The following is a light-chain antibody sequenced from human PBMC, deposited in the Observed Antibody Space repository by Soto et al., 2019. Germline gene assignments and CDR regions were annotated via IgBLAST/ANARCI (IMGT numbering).Light chain of an antibody. CDR2: KAS. CDR3: QHYNSYSEA. CDR1: QTISSW. Sequence: DIPLTQTQYTLAGSVGDRGTITCRASQTISSWLAWYQQKPGKAPKLLIYKASTLKSGVPSRFSGSGSGTEFTLTISSLQPDDFATYYCQHYNSYSEAFGQGTKVDI. V-gene: IGKV1-5*03. J-gene: IGKJ1*01.